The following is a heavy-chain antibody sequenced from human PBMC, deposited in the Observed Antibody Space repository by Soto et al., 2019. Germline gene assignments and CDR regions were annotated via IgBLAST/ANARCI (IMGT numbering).Heavy chain of an antibody. CDR3: ARSTYYDFWSGYPGAFDI. CDR2: IIPIFGTA. J-gene: IGHJ3*02. D-gene: IGHD3-3*01. Sequence: SVKVSCKASGGTFSSYAISWVRQAPGQGLEWMGGIIPIFGTANYAQKFQGRVTITADESTSTAYMELSSLRSEDTAVYYCARSTYYDFWSGYPGAFDIWGQGTMVTVSS. CDR1: GGTFSSYA. V-gene: IGHV1-69*13.